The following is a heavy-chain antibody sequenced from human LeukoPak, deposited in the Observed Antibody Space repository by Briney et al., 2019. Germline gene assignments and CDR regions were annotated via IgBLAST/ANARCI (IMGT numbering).Heavy chain of an antibody. CDR1: GFTFSSYS. CDR3: ARGIAALGFDP. Sequence: GGSLRLSCAASGFTFSSYSMNWVRQAPGKGREWVSSISSSSSYIYYADSVKGRFTISRDNAKNSLYLHMNSLGAEDTAVYYCARGIAALGFDPWGQGTLVTVSS. J-gene: IGHJ5*02. CDR2: ISSSSSYI. D-gene: IGHD6-6*01. V-gene: IGHV3-21*01.